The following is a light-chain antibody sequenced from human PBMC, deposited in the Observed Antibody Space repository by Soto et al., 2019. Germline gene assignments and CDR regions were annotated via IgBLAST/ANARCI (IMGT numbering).Light chain of an antibody. CDR2: WAS. CDR1: QSVLYSSNNKNY. J-gene: IGKJ1*01. CDR3: QQYYSTPTWT. Sequence: DIVMTQSPDSLAVSLGERATINCKSSQSVLYSSNNKNYLAWYQQKPGQPPTLLTYWASTRDSGVPDRFSGSGSGTAFTLTISSLQDEDVAVYYCQQYYSTPTWTFGQGTKVEFK. V-gene: IGKV4-1*01.